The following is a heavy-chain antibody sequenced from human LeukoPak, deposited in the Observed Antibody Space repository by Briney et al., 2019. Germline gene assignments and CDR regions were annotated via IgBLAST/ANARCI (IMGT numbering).Heavy chain of an antibody. CDR3: ARATTYDILTGYFAY. V-gene: IGHV1-8*01. Sequence: ASVKVSCKAAGYTFTSYDINWVRQATGQGLGWMGWMNPNSGTTGYAQKFQGSVHMTRNTSISPAYMELSSLRSEDTAVYYCARATTYDILTGYFAYWGQGPLVTVSS. CDR1: GYTFTSYD. D-gene: IGHD3-9*01. CDR2: MNPNSGTT. J-gene: IGHJ4*02.